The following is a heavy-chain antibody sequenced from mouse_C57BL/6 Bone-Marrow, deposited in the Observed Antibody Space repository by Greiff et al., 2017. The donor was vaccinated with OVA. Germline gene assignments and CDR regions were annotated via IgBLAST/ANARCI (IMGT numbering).Heavy chain of an antibody. Sequence: QVQLKQSGAELAKPGASVKLSCKASGYTFTSYWMHWVKQRPGQGLEWIGYINPSSGYTKYNQKFKDKATLTADKSSSTAYMQLSSLTYEDSAVYYCARPRYGRGNYFDYWGQGTTLTVSS. CDR3: ARPRYGRGNYFDY. D-gene: IGHD1-1*01. J-gene: IGHJ2*01. CDR2: INPSSGYT. V-gene: IGHV1-7*01. CDR1: GYTFTSYW.